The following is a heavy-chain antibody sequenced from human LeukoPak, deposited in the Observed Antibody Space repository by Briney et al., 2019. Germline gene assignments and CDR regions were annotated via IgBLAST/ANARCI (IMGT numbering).Heavy chain of an antibody. V-gene: IGHV4-34*01. CDR3: ARVGYDPRAFDI. CDR1: GGSFSGYY. J-gene: IGHJ3*02. Sequence: KPSETLSLTCAVYGGSFSGYYWSWIRQPPGKGLEWIGEINHSGSTNYNPSLKSRVTISVDTSKNQFSLKLSSVTAADTAVYYCARVGYDPRAFDIWGQGTMVTVSS. CDR2: INHSGST. D-gene: IGHD3-22*01.